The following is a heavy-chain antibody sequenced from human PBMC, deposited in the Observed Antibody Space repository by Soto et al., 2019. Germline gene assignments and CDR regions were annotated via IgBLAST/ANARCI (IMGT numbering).Heavy chain of an antibody. D-gene: IGHD5-12*01. CDR1: GFTFNNFA. V-gene: IGHV3-23*01. Sequence: GGSLRLSCVASGFTFNNFAMSWVRQAPGKGLEWVSAISDSGTATSYTESVKGRFTISRDNSKNTLYLQMNSLRVDDTAVYYCATRMADLSGYKNAEYFQHWGQGTLVTVSS. CDR3: ATRMADLSGYKNAEYFQH. J-gene: IGHJ1*01. CDR2: ISDSGTAT.